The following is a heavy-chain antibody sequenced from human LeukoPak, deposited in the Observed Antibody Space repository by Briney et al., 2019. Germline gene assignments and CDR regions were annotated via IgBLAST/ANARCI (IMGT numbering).Heavy chain of an antibody. Sequence: SETLSLTCNVSGYSITSGYYWGWIRQPPGKGLEWIGSIYHSGYTYYNPSLKSRVTISVDTSKNQFSLKLIFVTAADTAVYYCARVPPTVTRSPYYFDSWGQGTLVTVSS. J-gene: IGHJ4*02. CDR1: GYSITSGYY. CDR2: IYHSGYT. V-gene: IGHV4-38-2*02. D-gene: IGHD4-17*01. CDR3: ARVPPTVTRSPYYFDS.